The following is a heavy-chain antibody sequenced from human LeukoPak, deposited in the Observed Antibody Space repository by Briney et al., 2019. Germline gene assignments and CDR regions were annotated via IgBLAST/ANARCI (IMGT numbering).Heavy chain of an antibody. D-gene: IGHD3-16*01. CDR1: GGTFSNFG. V-gene: IGHV1-69*01. CDR3: ARGAVMVSLATHFDY. Sequence: SVKVSCKASGGTFSNFGINWVRLAPGQGLEWMGGIIPIFTSPNYAQKFQGRVTITADESTSTAYMELSSLSSEDTAVYYCARGAVMVSLATHFDYWGQGTLVTVSS. CDR2: IIPIFTSP. J-gene: IGHJ4*02.